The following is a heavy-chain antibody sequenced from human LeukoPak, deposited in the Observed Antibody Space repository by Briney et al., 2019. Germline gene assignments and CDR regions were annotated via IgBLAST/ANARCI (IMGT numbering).Heavy chain of an antibody. CDR2: IYYSGST. CDR1: GGSISSSSYY. V-gene: IGHV4-39*07. J-gene: IGHJ4*02. CDR3: ARVRSGYSYGPFDY. Sequence: SETLSLTCTVSGGSISSSSYYWGWIRQPPGKGLEWIGSIYYSGSTYYNPSLKSRVTMSVDTSKNQFSLKLSSVTAADTAVYYCARVRSGYSYGPFDYWGQGTLVTVSS. D-gene: IGHD5-18*01.